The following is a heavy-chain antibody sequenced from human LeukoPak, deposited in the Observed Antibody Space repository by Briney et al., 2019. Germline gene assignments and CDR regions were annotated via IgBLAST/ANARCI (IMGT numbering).Heavy chain of an antibody. V-gene: IGHV1-69*06. J-gene: IGHJ3*02. CDR1: GGTFSSYA. CDR2: TIPIFGTA. CDR3: ARWRNYDILTGDDAFDI. D-gene: IGHD3-9*01. Sequence: ASVKVSCKASGGTFSSYAISWVRQAPGQGLEWMGGTIPIFGTANYAQKFQGRVTITADKSTSTAYMELSSLRSEDTAVYYCARWRNYDILTGDDAFDIWGQGTMVTVSS.